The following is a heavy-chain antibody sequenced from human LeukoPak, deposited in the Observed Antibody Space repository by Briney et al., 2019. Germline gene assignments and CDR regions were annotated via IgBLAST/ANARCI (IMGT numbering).Heavy chain of an antibody. J-gene: IGHJ4*02. D-gene: IGHD6-13*01. CDR3: AKVHMGSSWYTPGVYYFDY. CDR2: INSDGSTT. V-gene: IGHV3-74*01. CDR1: GFTFSSYW. Sequence: GGSLRPSCAASGFTFSSYWMHWVRQAPGKGLVWVSRINSDGSTTIYADSVKGRFTISRDNAKNTLYLQMNSLRAEDTAVYYCAKVHMGSSWYTPGVYYFDYWGQGTLVTVSS.